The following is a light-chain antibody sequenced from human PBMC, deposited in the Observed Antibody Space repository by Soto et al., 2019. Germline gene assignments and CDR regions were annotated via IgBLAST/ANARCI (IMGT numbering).Light chain of an antibody. Sequence: QSVMTQPPSVSAAPGQKVTISCSGSSSNIGGNSVSWYQQLPGTAPKLLIYDDNKRPSGIPDRFSGSKSGTSATLGITGFQTGDEADYYCGTWDNSLTGIIFGGGTKLTVI. CDR2: DDN. J-gene: IGLJ2*01. CDR1: SSNIGGNS. CDR3: GTWDNSLTGII. V-gene: IGLV1-51*01.